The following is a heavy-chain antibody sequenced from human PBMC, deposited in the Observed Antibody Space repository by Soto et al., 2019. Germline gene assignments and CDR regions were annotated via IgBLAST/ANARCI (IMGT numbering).Heavy chain of an antibody. V-gene: IGHV4-39*01. CDR2: IYYSGST. CDR3: ARGGGYSLVVRLAMDF. D-gene: IGHD5-18*01. CDR1: GGSISSSRYY. Sequence: FETLSFSCTVPGGSISSSRYYSASIRGPAGKGLEWIGSIYYSGSTHYNPSLKSRVTISVDTSKNQFSLKLNSVTAADTAVYYCARGGGYSLVVRLAMDFWGHGTMVTVSS. J-gene: IGHJ6*02.